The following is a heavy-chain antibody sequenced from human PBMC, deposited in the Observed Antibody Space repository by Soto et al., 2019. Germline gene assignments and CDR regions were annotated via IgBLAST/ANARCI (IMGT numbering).Heavy chain of an antibody. J-gene: IGHJ4*02. CDR3: ARDRVDPYYFDY. CDR2: ISAGGGGT. V-gene: IGHV3-23*01. Sequence: GGSLRLSCAGSGFTLTRSAVSWVRQAPGKGLEWVSGISAGGGGTYYADSVKGRFTISRDNSKNTLYLQMNSVRAEDTAVYYCARDRVDPYYFDYWGQGTLVTVSS. D-gene: IGHD2-21*01. CDR1: GFTLTRSA.